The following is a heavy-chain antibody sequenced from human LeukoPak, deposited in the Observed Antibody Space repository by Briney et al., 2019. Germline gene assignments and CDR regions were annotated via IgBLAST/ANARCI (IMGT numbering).Heavy chain of an antibody. D-gene: IGHD3-10*01. Sequence: NPSETLSLTCTVSGGSISSYYWSWIRQPPGKGLEWIGYIYYSGSTNYNPSLKSRVTISVDTSKNQFSLKLSSVTAADTAVYYCARHGSGSFDYWGQGTLVTVSS. CDR1: GGSISSYY. CDR3: ARHGSGSFDY. CDR2: IYYSGST. V-gene: IGHV4-59*08. J-gene: IGHJ4*02.